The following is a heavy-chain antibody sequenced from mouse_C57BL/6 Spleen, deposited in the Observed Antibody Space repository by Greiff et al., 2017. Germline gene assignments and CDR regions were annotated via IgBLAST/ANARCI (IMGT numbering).Heavy chain of an antibody. D-gene: IGHD1-1*01. V-gene: IGHV5-9-1*02. CDR2: ISSGGDYT. CDR3: TREYYGSSYFDY. Sequence: EVQVVESGEGLVKPGGSLKLSCAASGFTFSSYAMSWVRQTPEKRLEWVAYISSGGDYTYYADTVKGRFTIARDNARNTLYLQMSSLKSEDTAMYYCTREYYGSSYFDYWGQGTTLTVSS. J-gene: IGHJ2*01. CDR1: GFTFSSYA.